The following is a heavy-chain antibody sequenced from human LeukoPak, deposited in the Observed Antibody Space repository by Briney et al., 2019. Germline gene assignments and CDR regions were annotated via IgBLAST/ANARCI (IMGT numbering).Heavy chain of an antibody. CDR3: ARDPIYGGKGLGP. J-gene: IGHJ5*02. V-gene: IGHV4-61*01. CDR1: GGSVSSGSYY. Sequence: SETLSLTCTVSGGSVSSGSYYWRSIRQPPGKGLEWIGYIFYSGSTNCNPSLKSRVTMSVDTSKNQFSLKLSSVTAADTAVYYCARDPIYGGKGLGPWGQGTLVTVSS. D-gene: IGHD4-23*01. CDR2: IFYSGST.